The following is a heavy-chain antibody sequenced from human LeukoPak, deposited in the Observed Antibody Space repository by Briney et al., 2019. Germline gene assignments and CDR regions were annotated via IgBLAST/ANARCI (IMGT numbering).Heavy chain of an antibody. J-gene: IGHJ6*03. D-gene: IGHD2-2*02. CDR3: ARGLYSYYYMDV. CDR2: IIPIFGTA. CDR1: GGTFSSYA. V-gene: IGHV1-69*05. Sequence: SVKVSCKPSGGTFSSYAISWVRQAPGQGLEWMGGIIPIFGTANYAQKFQGRVTITTDESTSTAYMELSSLRSEDTAVYYCARGLYSYYYMDVWGKGTTVTVSS.